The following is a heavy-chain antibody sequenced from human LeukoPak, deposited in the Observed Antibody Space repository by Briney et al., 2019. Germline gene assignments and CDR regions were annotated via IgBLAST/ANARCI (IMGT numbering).Heavy chain of an antibody. CDR1: GVSNSSGSYY. D-gene: IGHD6-19*01. J-gene: IGHJ4*02. Sequence: SQTLSLTCTVSGVSNSSGSYYLRWIRQPAGKGLEWIGHIYTSGSTNYNPSLKSRVTISVDTSKNQFSLKLSSVTAADTAVYYCARGSSTFDYWGQGTLVTVSS. CDR2: IYTSGST. V-gene: IGHV4-61*09. CDR3: ARGSSTFDY.